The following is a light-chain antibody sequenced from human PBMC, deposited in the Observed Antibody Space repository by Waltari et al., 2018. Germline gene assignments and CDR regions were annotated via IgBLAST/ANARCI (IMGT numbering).Light chain of an antibody. CDR3: CSYTGSSTRV. CDR1: SRDIGTYHH. V-gene: IGLV2-14*01. CDR2: EVT. Sequence: QSALAQPASVSGSPGQSITISSTGTSRDIGTYHHVSWYQPLPGRAPKLLIYEVTNRPSGVSSRFSGSKSGNTASLTISGLQTEDEADYYCCSYTGSSTRVFGTGTKVTVL. J-gene: IGLJ1*01.